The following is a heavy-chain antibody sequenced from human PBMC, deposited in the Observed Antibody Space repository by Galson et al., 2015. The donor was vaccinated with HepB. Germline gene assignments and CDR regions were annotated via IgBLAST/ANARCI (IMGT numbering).Heavy chain of an antibody. J-gene: IGHJ4*02. V-gene: IGHV3-30*02. CDR3: AKEKEGITMVRGVIGGFDY. D-gene: IGHD3-10*01. CDR1: ACDDSVPI. CDR2: IRYEGGNK. Sequence: PLGVSCADSACDDSVPILHGAREAPGKGLEWVACIRYEGGNKYYADSVKGRFTISRDNSKNTLYLQMNSLRAEDTAVYYCAKEKEGITMVRGVIGGFDYWGQGTLVTVSS.